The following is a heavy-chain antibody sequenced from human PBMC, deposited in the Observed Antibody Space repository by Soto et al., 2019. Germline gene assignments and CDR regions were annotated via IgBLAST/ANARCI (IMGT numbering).Heavy chain of an antibody. Sequence: QVQLVQSGAEVKKPGASVKVSCKASGYTFTSYGLSWVRQAPGQGLEWMGWINVYTGNTNSAQKFQGRVTMTTDTSTNTAHLDLWTLISDDTAVYYCARSWVTGKGGIDVWGQGTTVTVSS. J-gene: IGHJ6*02. CDR1: GYTFTSYG. D-gene: IGHD3-16*01. CDR2: INVYTGNT. V-gene: IGHV1-18*01. CDR3: ARSWVTGKGGIDV.